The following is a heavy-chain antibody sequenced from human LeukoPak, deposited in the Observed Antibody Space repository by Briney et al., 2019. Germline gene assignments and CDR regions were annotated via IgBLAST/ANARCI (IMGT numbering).Heavy chain of an antibody. CDR3: ARGVVAMVRGVMNWFDP. V-gene: IGHV4-39*07. Sequence: SETLSLTCYVSGGSFNSGDNYWGWIRLSPGKGLEWVGSIYYSGSTYYNSSLKSRVTISLDTSKNQFSLKLTSVTAADTAVYFCARGVVAMVRGVMNWFDPWGQGTLVTVSS. J-gene: IGHJ5*02. D-gene: IGHD3-10*01. CDR2: IYYSGST. CDR1: GGSFNSGDNY.